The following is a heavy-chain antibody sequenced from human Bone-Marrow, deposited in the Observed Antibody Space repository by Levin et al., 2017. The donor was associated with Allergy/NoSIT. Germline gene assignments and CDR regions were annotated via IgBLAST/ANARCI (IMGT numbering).Heavy chain of an antibody. D-gene: IGHD3-10*01. V-gene: IGHV4-61*01. CDR1: GGSVSSGSYY. J-gene: IGHJ4*02. Sequence: SETLSLTCTVSGGSVSSGSYYWSWIRQPPGKGLEWIGYIYYSGSTNYNPSLKSRVTISVDTSKNQFSLELSSVTAADTAVYYCARWVYYVSGSYPYYFDYWGQGTLVTVSS. CDR3: ARWVYYVSGSYPYYFDY. CDR2: IYYSGST.